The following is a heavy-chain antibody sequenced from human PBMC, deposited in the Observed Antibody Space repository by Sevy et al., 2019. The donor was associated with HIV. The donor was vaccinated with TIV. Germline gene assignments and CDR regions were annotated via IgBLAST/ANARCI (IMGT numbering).Heavy chain of an antibody. J-gene: IGHJ5*02. CDR3: ARGDCSSTSCYLRGWFDP. D-gene: IGHD2-2*01. CDR1: GDSINTYY. Sequence: SETLSLTCTVSGDSINTYYWSWIRQPPGKGLEWIGYIYYSGSTNYNPSLKSRVTISVDTSKNQFSLKLSSVTAADTAVYYCARGDCSSTSCYLRGWFDPWGQGTLVTVSS. V-gene: IGHV4-59*01. CDR2: IYYSGST.